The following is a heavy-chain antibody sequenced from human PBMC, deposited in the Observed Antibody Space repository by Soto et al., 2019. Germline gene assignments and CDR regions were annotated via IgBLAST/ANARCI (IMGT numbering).Heavy chain of an antibody. CDR2: INYSGTT. CDR3: FRGYKYRPSLIDY. V-gene: IGHV4-30-4*01. J-gene: IGHJ4*02. CDR1: GGSINSGDYY. Sequence: SETLSLTCTVSGGSINSGDYYWSWIRQPPGKGLEWIGYINYSGTTYYKPSLKSRVTISVDTSKNQFSLRLSSVTAADTAVYYCFRGYKYRPSLIDYCRRRTPVTVSA. D-gene: IGHD5-18*01.